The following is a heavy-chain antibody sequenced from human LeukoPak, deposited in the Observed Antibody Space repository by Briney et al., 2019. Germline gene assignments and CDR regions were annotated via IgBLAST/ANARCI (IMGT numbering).Heavy chain of an antibody. D-gene: IGHD5-18*01. CDR3: ARRSAMVYYFDF. V-gene: IGHV5-51*01. CDR2: IYPGDSDT. J-gene: IGHJ4*02. CDR1: GYSFISYW. Sequence: GESLKISCKGSGYSFISYWIGWVRQKPGKGLEWMGIIYPGDSDTKYSPSFQGQVTISADKSINTAYLQWSSLKASDTAMYYCARRSAMVYYFDFWGPGTLVTVSS.